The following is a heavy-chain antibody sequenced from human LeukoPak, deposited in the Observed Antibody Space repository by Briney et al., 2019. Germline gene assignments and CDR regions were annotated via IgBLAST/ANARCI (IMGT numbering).Heavy chain of an antibody. J-gene: IGHJ4*02. CDR3: AKDTTSAYGFDY. D-gene: IGHD1-1*01. Sequence: GGSLRLSCAASGFTFGSYGMHWVRQAPGKGLEWVAFIRYDGSNKYYADSVKGRFTISRDNSKNTLYLQMNSLRAEDTAVYYCAKDTTSAYGFDYWGQGTLVTVSS. V-gene: IGHV3-30*02. CDR1: GFTFGSYG. CDR2: IRYDGSNK.